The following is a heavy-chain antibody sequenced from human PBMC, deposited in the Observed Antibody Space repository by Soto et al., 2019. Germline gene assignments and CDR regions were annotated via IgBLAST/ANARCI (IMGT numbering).Heavy chain of an antibody. Sequence: PGGSLRLSCAASGFTFSSYSMNWVRQAPGKGLEWVSSISSSSSYIYYADSVKGRFTISRDNAKNSLYLQMNSLRAEDTAVYYCARVSNYDFWSGSSYYYMDVWGKGTTVTVSS. CDR2: ISSSSSYI. CDR3: ARVSNYDFWSGSSYYYMDV. J-gene: IGHJ6*03. CDR1: GFTFSSYS. D-gene: IGHD3-3*01. V-gene: IGHV3-21*01.